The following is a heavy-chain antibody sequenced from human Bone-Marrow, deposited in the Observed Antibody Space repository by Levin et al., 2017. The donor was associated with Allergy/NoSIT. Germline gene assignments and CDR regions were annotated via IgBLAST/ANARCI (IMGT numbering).Heavy chain of an antibody. CDR3: ATVGDSDYAVDKWFDS. CDR2: LNPTSGAT. V-gene: IGHV1-2*02. D-gene: IGHD4/OR15-4a*01. J-gene: IGHJ5*01. Sequence: EASVKVSCEASGYTFTAYYIHLVRQAPGQGLEWVGWLNPTSGATNYAQKFQDRVTMTGDKSTSTAYMELSSLRSDDTAVYYCATVGDSDYAVDKWFDSWGQGTLIIVSS. CDR1: GYTFTAYY.